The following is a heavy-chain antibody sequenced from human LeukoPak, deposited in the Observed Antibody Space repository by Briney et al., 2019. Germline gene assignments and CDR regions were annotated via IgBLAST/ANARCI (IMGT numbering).Heavy chain of an antibody. V-gene: IGHV1-18*01. J-gene: IGHJ3*02. Sequence: ASVKVSCKAAGYTFTSYAISWVRQAPGQGLEWMGWLSTYNGKTNYAQKFQGSVIMTTETSASTVYMELNSLTSDDTAVYYCARDHCGTTSCNAFEIWGQGTMVTVSS. CDR2: LSTYNGKT. D-gene: IGHD2-2*01. CDR1: GYTFTSYA. CDR3: ARDHCGTTSCNAFEI.